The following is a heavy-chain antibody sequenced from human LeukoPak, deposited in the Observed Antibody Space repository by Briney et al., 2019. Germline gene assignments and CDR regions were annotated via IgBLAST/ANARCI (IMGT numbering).Heavy chain of an antibody. CDR2: INPNSGGT. J-gene: IGHJ4*02. CDR3: ARDLLQMATTSDY. CDR1: GYTFTGYY. V-gene: IGHV1-2*02. Sequence: ASVKVSCKASGYTFTGYYMHWVRQAPGQGLEWMGWINPNSGGTNYAQKFQGRVTMTRDTSTSTVYMELSSLRSEDTAVYYCARDLLQMATTSDYWGQGTLVTVSS. D-gene: IGHD5-24*01.